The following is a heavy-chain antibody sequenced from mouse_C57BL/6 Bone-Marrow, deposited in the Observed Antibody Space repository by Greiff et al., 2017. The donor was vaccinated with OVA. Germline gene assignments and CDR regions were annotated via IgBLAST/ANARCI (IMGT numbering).Heavy chain of an antibody. V-gene: IGHV1-42*01. D-gene: IGHD1-1*01. Sequence: VQLQQSGPELVKPGASVKISCKASGYSFTGYYMNWVKQSPEKSLEWIGEINPSTGGTTYNQKFKAKATLTVDKSSSTAYMQLKSLTSEDSAVYYCARSGYYGSSYWFAYWGQGTLVTVSA. CDR3: ARSGYYGSSYWFAY. CDR2: INPSTGGT. CDR1: GYSFTGYY. J-gene: IGHJ3*01.